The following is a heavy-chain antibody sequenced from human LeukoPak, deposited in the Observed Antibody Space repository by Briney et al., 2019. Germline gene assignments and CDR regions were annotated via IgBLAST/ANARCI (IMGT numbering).Heavy chain of an antibody. CDR2: IYTSGNT. CDR3: ARDQHSSGWYGYFDL. D-gene: IGHD6-19*01. CDR1: GGSITTYQ. J-gene: IGHJ2*01. V-gene: IGHV4-4*07. Sequence: SETLSLTCTVSGGSITTYQWTWIRQPAGKGLEWIGLIYTSGNTNYNPSLKSRVTMSVDTSKNQFFLKLCSVTAADTAVYYCARDQHSSGWYGYFDLWGRGTLVTVSS.